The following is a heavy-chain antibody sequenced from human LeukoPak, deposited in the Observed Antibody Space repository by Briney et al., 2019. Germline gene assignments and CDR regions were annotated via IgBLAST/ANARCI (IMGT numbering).Heavy chain of an antibody. J-gene: IGHJ4*02. CDR2: ITWNSGSI. CDR1: GFSFDDYA. V-gene: IGHV3-9*01. Sequence: PGRSLRLSCAASGFSFDDYAMHWVRQTPGKGLEWVSGITWNSGSIGYADSVKGRFTISRDNAKNSLYLQMSSLRAEDTALYYCAAGYSSGWCSYWGQGTLVTVSS. CDR3: AAGYSSGWCSY. D-gene: IGHD6-19*01.